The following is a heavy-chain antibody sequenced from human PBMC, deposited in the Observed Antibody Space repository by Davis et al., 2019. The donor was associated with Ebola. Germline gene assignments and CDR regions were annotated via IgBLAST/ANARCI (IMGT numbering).Heavy chain of an antibody. V-gene: IGHV3-11*01. CDR1: GSTSSDYY. Sequence: PGGSLRLSCAASGSTSSDYYMSWIRQVPGKGLEWVSYISSTGSIIYYADSVKGRFTISRDNAKRSLYLQMNSLRAEDTAVYYCAKGGGLDPWGQGTLVTVSS. D-gene: IGHD3-10*01. J-gene: IGHJ5*02. CDR3: AKGGGLDP. CDR2: ISSTGSII.